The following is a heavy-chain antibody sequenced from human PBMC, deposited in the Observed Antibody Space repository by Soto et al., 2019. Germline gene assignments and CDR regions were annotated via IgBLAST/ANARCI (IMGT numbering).Heavy chain of an antibody. Sequence: SETLSLTCTVSNGSVSSGTYSWSWVRQPPGKGLEWIGYIYYSGTTYYTPPLKSRLTMSMDRANDHFSLNLTSVTAADTAVYFCARGHYYYGMDVWGQGITVTVSS. CDR2: IYYSGTT. CDR1: NGSVSSGTYS. V-gene: IGHV4-30-2*01. CDR3: ARGHYYYGMDV. J-gene: IGHJ6*02.